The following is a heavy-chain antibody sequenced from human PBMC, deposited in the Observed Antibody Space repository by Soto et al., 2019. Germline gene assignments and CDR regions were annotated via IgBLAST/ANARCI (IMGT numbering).Heavy chain of an antibody. Sequence: PSETLSLTCTVSGGSVSSGSYYWSWTRQPPGKGLEWIGYIYYSGSTNYNPSLKSRVTISVDTSKNQFSLKLRSVTAADTAVYYCGRDVYIYDSRGLHQYLDVWGQGTTVTVSS. J-gene: IGHJ6*01. CDR3: GRDVYIYDSRGLHQYLDV. CDR1: GGSVSSGSYY. V-gene: IGHV4-61*01. CDR2: IYYSGST. D-gene: IGHD3-22*01.